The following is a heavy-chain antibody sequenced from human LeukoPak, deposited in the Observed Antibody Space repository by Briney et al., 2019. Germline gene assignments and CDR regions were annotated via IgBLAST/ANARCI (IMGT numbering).Heavy chain of an antibody. CDR3: VREGGSDWYSGWFDP. J-gene: IGHJ5*02. Sequence: GGSLRLSCAASGFTFSSYWMSWVRQVPGKGLEWVANIKKDGNEKKYVDSVKGRFTISRDNAENSLYLQMNSLRVEDTAVYYCVREGGSDWYSGWFDPWGQGTLVTVSS. CDR1: GFTFSSYW. V-gene: IGHV3-7*01. CDR2: IKKDGNEK. D-gene: IGHD6-19*01.